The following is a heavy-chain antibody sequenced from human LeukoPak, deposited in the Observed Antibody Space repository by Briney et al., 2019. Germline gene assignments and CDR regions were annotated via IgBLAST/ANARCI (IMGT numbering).Heavy chain of an antibody. Sequence: PGGSLRLSCAASGFTFSSYWMSWVRQAPGKGLEWVANIKQDGSEKYYVDSVKGRFTISRDNAKNSLYLQMNSLRAEDTAVYYCATQFYGSGSLDAFDIWGQGTMVTVSS. D-gene: IGHD3-10*01. V-gene: IGHV3-7*01. J-gene: IGHJ3*02. CDR2: IKQDGSEK. CDR3: ATQFYGSGSLDAFDI. CDR1: GFTFSSYW.